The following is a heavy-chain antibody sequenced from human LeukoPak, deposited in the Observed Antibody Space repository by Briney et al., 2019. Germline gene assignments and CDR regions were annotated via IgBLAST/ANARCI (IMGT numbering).Heavy chain of an antibody. CDR2: SSAYNGNT. J-gene: IGHJ4*02. Sequence: ASVKLSCKASGYTFTSYGISWVRHGPGQGLELMGLSSAYNGNTNYAQKLQGRVTMTTDTSTSTAYMELRSLRSDDTAVYYCARDRGRITMIKYYFDYWGQGTLVTVSS. CDR3: ARDRGRITMIKYYFDY. V-gene: IGHV1-18*01. D-gene: IGHD3-22*01. CDR1: GYTFTSYG.